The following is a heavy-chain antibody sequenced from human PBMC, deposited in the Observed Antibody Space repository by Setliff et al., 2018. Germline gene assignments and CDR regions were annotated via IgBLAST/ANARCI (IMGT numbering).Heavy chain of an antibody. CDR3: ARNPDFLQYSFDL. V-gene: IGHV4-31*03. J-gene: IGHJ2*01. CDR2: IYYSGST. CDR1: GASISSDGYY. Sequence: SETLSLTCIVSGASISSDGYYWSWIRQHPGKGLEWIGYIYYSGSTYYNPSLKSRVTISLDTSKNQFSLELSSMTAADTALYYCARNPDFLQYSFDLWGRGTLVTVSS. D-gene: IGHD5-12*01.